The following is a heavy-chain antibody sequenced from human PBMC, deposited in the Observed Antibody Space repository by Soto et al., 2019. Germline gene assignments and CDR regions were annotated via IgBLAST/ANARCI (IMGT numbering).Heavy chain of an antibody. CDR2: ISSSSSYI. D-gene: IGHD2-21*02. J-gene: IGHJ4*02. V-gene: IGHV3-21*01. CDR3: ARLLFYPY. CDR1: GFTFISYS. Sequence: GSLRFSCAASGFTFISYSISFVRRSPCTWLEWVSSISSSSSYIYYADSVKGRFTISRDNAKNSLYLQMNSLRAEDTAVYYCARLLFYPYWGQGTLVTVSS.